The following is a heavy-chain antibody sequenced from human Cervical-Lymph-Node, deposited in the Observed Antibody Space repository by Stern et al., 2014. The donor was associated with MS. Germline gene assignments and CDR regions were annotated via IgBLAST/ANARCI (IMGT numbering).Heavy chain of an antibody. CDR1: GGYITSYY. V-gene: IGHV4-59*01. D-gene: IGHD4-11*01. CDR2: ISYDGST. J-gene: IGHJ4*02. Sequence: QLQLQESGPGVVKPSETLSLTCTVSGGYITSYYWSWIRQPPGKGLEVIGYISYDGSTNYNSSLKSRVTISLDTSKKQFSLKLDSVSAADTAVYFCARVSTSFDDWGQGTLVTVSS. CDR3: ARVSTSFDD.